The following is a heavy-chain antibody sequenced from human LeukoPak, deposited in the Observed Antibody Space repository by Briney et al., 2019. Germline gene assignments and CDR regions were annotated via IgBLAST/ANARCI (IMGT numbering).Heavy chain of an antibody. CDR2: MNPNSGNT. D-gene: IGHD2-21*02. V-gene: IGHV1-8*01. CDR1: GYTFTSYD. CDR3: ARGRGPAIIEPDY. J-gene: IGHJ4*02. Sequence: GASVKVSCKASGYTFTSYDINWMRQATGQGLEWMGWMNPNSGNTGYAQKFQGRVTMTRNTSINTAYMELSSLRSEDTAVYYCARGRGPAIIEPDYWGQGTLVTVSS.